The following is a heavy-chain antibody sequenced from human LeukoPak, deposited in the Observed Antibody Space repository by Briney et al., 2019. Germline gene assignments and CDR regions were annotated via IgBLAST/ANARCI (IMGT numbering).Heavy chain of an antibody. V-gene: IGHV4-34*01. CDR2: INHSGST. CDR1: GGSFSGYY. J-gene: IGHJ4*02. D-gene: IGHD3-22*01. Sequence: SETLSLTCAVYGGSFSGYYWSWIRQPPGKGLEWIGEINHSGSTNYNPSLKSRVTISVDTSKNQFSLKLSSVTAADTAVYYCASWGDSGSPPYWGQGTLVTVSS. CDR3: ASWGDSGSPPY.